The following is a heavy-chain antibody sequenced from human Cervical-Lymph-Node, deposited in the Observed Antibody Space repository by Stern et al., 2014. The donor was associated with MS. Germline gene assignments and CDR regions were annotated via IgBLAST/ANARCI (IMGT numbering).Heavy chain of an antibody. CDR3: AGDTSSPERSDW. Sequence: EVQLVESGGGVIQPGGSLRLSCTASGFTVSRDYMTWVRQAPGKGLEWVSLITNVGSTFYTDSVKGRFTISRDDSKNTVYLHMTSLRAEDTAMYYCAGDTSSPERSDWWGQGTLVTVSS. CDR2: ITNVGST. J-gene: IGHJ4*02. CDR1: GFTVSRDY. V-gene: IGHV3-53*01. D-gene: IGHD1-1*01.